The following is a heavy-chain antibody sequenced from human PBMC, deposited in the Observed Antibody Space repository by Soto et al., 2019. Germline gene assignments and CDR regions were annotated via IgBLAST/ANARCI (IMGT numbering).Heavy chain of an antibody. CDR3: ARGDYQYSIDY. V-gene: IGHV4-30-2*01. D-gene: IGHD2-2*01. CDR2: IYRTGNT. CDR1: GDSMTSGDYS. J-gene: IGHJ4*02. Sequence: SETLSLTXTVSGDSMTSGDYSWSWIRQPPGKGLEWLGYIYRTGNTHYSPSLKSRVSISQDRSKNQFSLELTSVTAADTAVYYCARGDYQYSIDYWGQGTLVTV.